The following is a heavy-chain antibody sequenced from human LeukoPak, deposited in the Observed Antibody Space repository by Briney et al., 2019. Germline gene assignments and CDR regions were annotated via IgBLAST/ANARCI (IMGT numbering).Heavy chain of an antibody. Sequence: GGSLRLSCAASGFTFSSYAMSWVRQAPGKGLEWVSAISGSGGSTYYADSVKGRFTISRDNSKNTLYLQMNSLRAEDTAVYYCAKDRDGVAGTWEHNWFDPWGQGTLVTVSS. J-gene: IGHJ5*02. D-gene: IGHD6-19*01. CDR3: AKDRDGVAGTWEHNWFDP. CDR1: GFTFSSYA. V-gene: IGHV3-23*01. CDR2: ISGSGGST.